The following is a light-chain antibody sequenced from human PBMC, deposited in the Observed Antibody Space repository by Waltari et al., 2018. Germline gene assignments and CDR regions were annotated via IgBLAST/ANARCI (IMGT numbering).Light chain of an antibody. V-gene: IGKV1-5*03. J-gene: IGKJ5*01. Sequence: DIQMTQSPSTLSASVGDRVTITCRASQSISSWLAWYQQKPGKAPKHLIYKASSLESGVPSRFSGGGSGTDFTLTISSLQPDDFATYYCQQYSSWPQTFGQGTRLEIK. CDR2: KAS. CDR3: QQYSSWPQT. CDR1: QSISSW.